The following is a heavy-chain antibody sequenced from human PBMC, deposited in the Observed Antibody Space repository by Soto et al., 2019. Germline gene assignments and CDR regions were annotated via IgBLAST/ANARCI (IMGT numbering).Heavy chain of an antibody. D-gene: IGHD1-1*01. V-gene: IGHV1-18*01. Sequence: QVHLVQSGAEVKKPGASVKVSCKGSGYTFTSYGITWVRQAPGQGLERMGWISAHNGNTDYAQKLQGRVTVTRDTSTSTAYMGLRSLRSDDTAVYYCARGRYGDYWGQGALVTVSS. CDR1: GYTFTSYG. CDR3: ARGRYGDY. CDR2: ISAHNGNT. J-gene: IGHJ4*02.